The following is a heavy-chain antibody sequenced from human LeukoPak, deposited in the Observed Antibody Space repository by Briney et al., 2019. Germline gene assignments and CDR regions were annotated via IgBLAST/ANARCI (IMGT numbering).Heavy chain of an antibody. J-gene: IGHJ4*02. CDR1: GFTFSSYS. Sequence: GGPLRLSCAASGFTFSSYSMNWVRQAPGKGLEWVSSISSSSSYIYYADSVKGRFTISRDNAKNSLYLQMNSLRAEDTAVYYCARDEDTAMVTFDYWGQGTLVTVSS. CDR3: ARDEDTAMVTFDY. D-gene: IGHD5-18*01. CDR2: ISSSSSYI. V-gene: IGHV3-21*01.